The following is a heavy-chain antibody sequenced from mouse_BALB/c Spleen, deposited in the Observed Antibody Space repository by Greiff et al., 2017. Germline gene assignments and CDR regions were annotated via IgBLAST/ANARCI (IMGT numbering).Heavy chain of an antibody. J-gene: IGHJ2*01. CDR2: IRLKSNNYAT. D-gene: IGHD1-1*01. CDR1: GFTFSNYW. V-gene: IGHV6-6*02. CDR3: TRVYGSSFYFDY. Sequence: DVMLVESGGGLVQPGGSMKLSCVASGFTFSNYWMNWVRQSPEKGLEWVAEIRLKSNNYATHYAESVKGRFTISRDDSKSSVYLQMNNLRAEDTGIYYCTRVYGSSFYFDYWGQGTTLTVSS.